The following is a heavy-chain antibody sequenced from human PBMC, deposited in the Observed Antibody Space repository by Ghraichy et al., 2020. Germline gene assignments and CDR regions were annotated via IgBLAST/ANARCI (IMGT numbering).Heavy chain of an antibody. J-gene: IGHJ4*02. Sequence: ASVKVSCKASGYTFTGYYMHWVRQAPGQGLEWMGWINPNSGGTNYAQKFQGRVTMTRDTSISTAYMELSRLRSDDTAVYYCARESGGYALALFDYWGQGTLVTVSS. V-gene: IGHV1-2*02. CDR3: ARESGGYALALFDY. CDR1: GYTFTGYY. CDR2: INPNSGGT. D-gene: IGHD5-12*01.